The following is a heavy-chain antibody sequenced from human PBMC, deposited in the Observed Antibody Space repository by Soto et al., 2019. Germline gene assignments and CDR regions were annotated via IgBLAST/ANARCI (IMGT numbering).Heavy chain of an antibody. J-gene: IGHJ4*02. CDR1: GGTFSSYA. Sequence: SVKVSCKASGGTFSSYAISWVRQAPGRGLXXMXXIILXXXTXXXAQKFQGRVTITADESTSTAYMELSSLRSEDTAVYYCATLLADFDSWGQGTPVTVSS. CDR2: IILXXXTX. V-gene: IGHV1-69*13. D-gene: IGHD2-15*01. CDR3: ATLLADFDS.